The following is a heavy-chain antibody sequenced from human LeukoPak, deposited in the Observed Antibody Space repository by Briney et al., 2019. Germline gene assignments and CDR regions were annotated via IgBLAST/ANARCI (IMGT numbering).Heavy chain of an antibody. Sequence: PSETLSLTCTVSGGSISSGDYYWSWIRQPPGMGLEWIGYIYYSGSTYYNPSLKSRVTISVDTSKNQFSLKLSSVTAADTAVYYCARDSPRLLVFDYWGQGTLVTVSS. CDR1: GGSISSGDYY. D-gene: IGHD2-15*01. CDR3: ARDSPRLLVFDY. J-gene: IGHJ4*02. CDR2: IYYSGST. V-gene: IGHV4-30-4*08.